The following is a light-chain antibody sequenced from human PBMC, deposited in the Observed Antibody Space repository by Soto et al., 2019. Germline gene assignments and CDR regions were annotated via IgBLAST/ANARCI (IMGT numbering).Light chain of an antibody. CDR3: QQSYSTPYT. CDR1: QSITSN. Sequence: DIQMTQSPSSLSASVGDRVTITCRASQSITSNLNWYQQKTGKAPKFLIYAASTLQSGVPSRFSGSGSGTDFTLTISSLQPEDFGTYYCQQSYSTPYTFCQGTKLEIK. V-gene: IGKV1-39*01. CDR2: AAS. J-gene: IGKJ2*01.